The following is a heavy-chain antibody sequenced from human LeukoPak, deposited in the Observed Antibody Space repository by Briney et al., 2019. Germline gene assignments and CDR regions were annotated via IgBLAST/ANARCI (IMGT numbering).Heavy chain of an antibody. CDR2: IRYDGSNK. V-gene: IGHV3-30*02. Sequence: GGSLRLSCAASGFTFSSYGMHWVRQAPGKGLEWVAFIRYDGSNKYYADSVKGRFTISRDNSKNTLYLQMNSLRAEDTAVYYCAKDRKTTVTKSFDYWGQGTLVTVSS. CDR1: GFTFSSYG. D-gene: IGHD4-17*01. J-gene: IGHJ4*02. CDR3: AKDRKTTVTKSFDY.